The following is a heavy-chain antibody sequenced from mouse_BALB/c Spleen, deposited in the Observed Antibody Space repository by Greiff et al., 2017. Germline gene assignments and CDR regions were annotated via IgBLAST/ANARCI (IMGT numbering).Heavy chain of an antibody. CDR3: ARHGRYDGDYYAMDY. Sequence: EVKLMESGGGLVKLGGSLKLSCAASGFTFSSYYMSWVRQTPEKRLELVAAINSNGGSTYYPDTVKGRFTISRDNAKNTLYLQMSSLKSEDTALYYCARHGRYDGDYYAMDYWGQGTSVTVSS. V-gene: IGHV5-6-2*01. CDR2: INSNGGST. D-gene: IGHD2-14*01. CDR1: GFTFSSYY. J-gene: IGHJ4*01.